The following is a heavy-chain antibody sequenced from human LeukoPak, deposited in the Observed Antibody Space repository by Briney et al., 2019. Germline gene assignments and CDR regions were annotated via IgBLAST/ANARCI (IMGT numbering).Heavy chain of an antibody. CDR3: ARRMARGFPVK. CDR1: GGSFSGYY. CDR2: INHSGST. Sequence: SETLSLTCAVYGGSFSGYYWSWIRQPPGKGLEWIGEINHSGSTNYNPSLKSRVTISVDTSKNQFSLKLSSVTAADTAVYYCARRMARGFPVKWGQGTLVTVSS. V-gene: IGHV4-34*01. J-gene: IGHJ4*02. D-gene: IGHD3-10*01.